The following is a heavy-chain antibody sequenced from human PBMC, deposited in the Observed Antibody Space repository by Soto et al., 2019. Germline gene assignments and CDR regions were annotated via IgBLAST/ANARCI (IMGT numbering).Heavy chain of an antibody. Sequence: SVKVSCKASGGTFSSYAISWVRQAPGQGLEWMGGIIPIFGTANYAQKFQGRVTITADESTSTAYMELSSLRSEDTAVYYCARDLKRYYDSSGYGYYYYGMDVWGQGTTVTVSS. J-gene: IGHJ6*02. CDR3: ARDLKRYYDSSGYGYYYYGMDV. D-gene: IGHD3-22*01. CDR1: GGTFSSYA. CDR2: IIPIFGTA. V-gene: IGHV1-69*13.